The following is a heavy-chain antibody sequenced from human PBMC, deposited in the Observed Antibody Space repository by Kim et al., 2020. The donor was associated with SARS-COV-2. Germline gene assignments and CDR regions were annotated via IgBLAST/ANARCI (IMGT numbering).Heavy chain of an antibody. CDR2: INTNTGNP. Sequence: FTSYAMNWVRQAPGQGLEWMGWINTNTGNPTYAQGFTGRFVFSLDTSVSTAYLQISSLKAEDTAVYYCARDRRIAARPGDNWFDPWGQGTLAT. D-gene: IGHD6-6*01. V-gene: IGHV7-4-1*02. CDR1: FTSYA. CDR3: ARDRRIAARPGDNWFDP. J-gene: IGHJ5*02.